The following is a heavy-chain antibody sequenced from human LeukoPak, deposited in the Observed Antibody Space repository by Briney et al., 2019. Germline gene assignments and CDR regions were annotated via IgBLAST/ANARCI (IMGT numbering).Heavy chain of an antibody. J-gene: IGHJ4*02. D-gene: IGHD3-22*01. Sequence: GGSLRLSCAASGFTFSSYWMSWVRQASGKGLEWVGHIRSKANNYATSYAAPVKGRFTIFRHDSENTAYLQMNSLKTEDTAVYYCTYYFESSGYLNWGQGTQVTVSS. CDR1: GFTFSSYW. CDR2: IRSKANNYAT. V-gene: IGHV3-73*01. CDR3: TYYFESSGYLN.